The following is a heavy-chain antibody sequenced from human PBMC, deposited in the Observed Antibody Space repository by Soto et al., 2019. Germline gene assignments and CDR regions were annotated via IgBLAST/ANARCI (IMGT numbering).Heavy chain of an antibody. CDR3: ARMKIRSLRWLEDSCYDSTGEFDS. V-gene: IGHV3-74*01. Sequence: EVQLVESGGGLVQPGGSLSLSCAASGFTLSTYSMHWLRQAPGKGLVWVSRINSDGGDTNYADSVKGRFTISRDSAKNALYLQVSGLRAEDTAVYYCARMKIRSLRWLEDSCYDSTGEFDSWGQGTLVTVSS. CDR2: INSDGGDT. CDR1: GFTLSTYS. D-gene: IGHD5-12*01. J-gene: IGHJ4*02.